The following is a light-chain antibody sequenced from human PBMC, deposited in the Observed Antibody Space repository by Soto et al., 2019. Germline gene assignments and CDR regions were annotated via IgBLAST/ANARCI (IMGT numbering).Light chain of an antibody. J-gene: IGKJ4*01. CDR3: QQSHNLPLS. CDR1: QDIDNY. V-gene: IGKV1-33*01. CDR2: DSS. Sequence: DIQMTQSPSSLSASVGDRVTITCQASQDIDNYLNWYQQKPGKAPRLLIYDSSTLQTGVPSRFSGSGSGTDFTFAISSLQPEASATYYCQQSHNLPLSFGGGTKVQI.